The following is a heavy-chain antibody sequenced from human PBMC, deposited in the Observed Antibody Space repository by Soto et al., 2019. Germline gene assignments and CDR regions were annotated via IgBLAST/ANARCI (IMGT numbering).Heavy chain of an antibody. CDR2: IYYSGSG. V-gene: IGHV4-39*01. J-gene: IGHJ3*02. Sequence: SASLSLNCTVSGGYTRCSSYYWGWIRHPPAERLACIWSIYYSGSGYYNPSLKSRVTISVDTSKNQFSLKLSSVTAADTAVYYCASGYYKDAFDIWGQGTMVS. CDR3: ASGYYKDAFDI. CDR1: GGYTRCSSYY. D-gene: IGHD3-9*01.